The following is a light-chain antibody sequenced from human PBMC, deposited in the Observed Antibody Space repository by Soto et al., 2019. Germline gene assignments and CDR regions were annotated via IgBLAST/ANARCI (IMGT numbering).Light chain of an antibody. CDR1: SSNIGAGFD. CDR2: AND. Sequence: QSVLTQPPSVSGAPGQRLTISFAGTSSNIGAGFDVHWYQQLPGTAPKLLIYANDDRPSGVPDRFSGSTSGTSASLAITGLQAEDAADYYCQSYDNSLLAYVFGGGTQLTVL. CDR3: QSYDNSLLAYV. J-gene: IGLJ2*01. V-gene: IGLV1-40*01.